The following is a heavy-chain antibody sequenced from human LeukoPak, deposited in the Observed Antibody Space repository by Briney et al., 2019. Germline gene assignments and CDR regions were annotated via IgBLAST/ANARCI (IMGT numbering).Heavy chain of an antibody. CDR1: GFTFSSYG. D-gene: IGHD3-10*01. J-gene: IGHJ4*02. Sequence: GGSLRLSCAASGFTFSSYGMHWVRQAPGKGLEWVAFIRYDGSNKYYADSVKGRFIISRDNSKNTLYLQMNSLRAEDTAVYYCAKPYGSGSYYPREFDYWGQGTLVTVSS. CDR3: AKPYGSGSYYPREFDY. V-gene: IGHV3-30*02. CDR2: IRYDGSNK.